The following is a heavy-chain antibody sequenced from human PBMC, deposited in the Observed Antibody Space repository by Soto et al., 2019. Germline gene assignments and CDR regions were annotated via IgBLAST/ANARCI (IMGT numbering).Heavy chain of an antibody. CDR1: GGTFSSYA. Sequence: GASVKVSCKASGGTFSSYAISWVRQAPGQGLEWMGGIIPIFGTANYAQKFQGRVTITADESTSTAYMELSSLRSEDTAVYYCARDPGRVVAATVYYGMDVWGQGTRFTVSS. CDR2: IIPIFGTA. J-gene: IGHJ6*02. V-gene: IGHV1-69*13. CDR3: ARDPGRVVAATVYYGMDV. D-gene: IGHD2-15*01.